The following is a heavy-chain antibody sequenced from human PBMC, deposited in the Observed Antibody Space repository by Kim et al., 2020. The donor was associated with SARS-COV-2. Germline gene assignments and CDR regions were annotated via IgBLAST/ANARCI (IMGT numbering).Heavy chain of an antibody. CDR1: GGSISSSSYY. J-gene: IGHJ4*02. Sequence: SETLSLTCTVSGGSISSSSYYWGWIRQPPGKGLEWIGSIYYSGSTYYNPSLKSRVTISVDTSKNQFSLKLSSVTAADTAVYYCALSGGGSFDYWGQGTLVTVSS. V-gene: IGHV4-39*01. CDR2: IYYSGST. D-gene: IGHD1-26*01. CDR3: ALSGGGSFDY.